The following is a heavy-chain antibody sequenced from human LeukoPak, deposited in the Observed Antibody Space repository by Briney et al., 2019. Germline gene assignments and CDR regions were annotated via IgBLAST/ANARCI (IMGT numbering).Heavy chain of an antibody. D-gene: IGHD5-24*01. Sequence: PSETLSLTCTVSGGSISSYYWSWIRQPPGKGLEWIGYIYYTGGTHYNPSLKSRVTISVDTSRNQFSRNLSSVTAADTAVYYCVRHTEDAYNYFHYWGQGTLVTVSS. J-gene: IGHJ4*02. CDR1: GGSISSYY. CDR2: IYYTGGT. V-gene: IGHV4-59*08. CDR3: VRHTEDAYNYFHY.